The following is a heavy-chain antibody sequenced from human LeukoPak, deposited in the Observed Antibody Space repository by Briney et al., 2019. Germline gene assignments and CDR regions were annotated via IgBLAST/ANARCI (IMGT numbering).Heavy chain of an antibody. CDR1: GFTFSSYA. Sequence: GGSLRLSCAASGFTFSSYAMHWVRQAPGKGLEWVAVISYDGSNKYYADSVKGRFTISRDNSKNTLYLQMNSLRAEDTAVYYCAKEGSDSGSYSDYWGQGTLVTVSS. CDR2: ISYDGSNK. J-gene: IGHJ4*02. CDR3: AKEGSDSGSYSDY. D-gene: IGHD1-26*01. V-gene: IGHV3-30-3*01.